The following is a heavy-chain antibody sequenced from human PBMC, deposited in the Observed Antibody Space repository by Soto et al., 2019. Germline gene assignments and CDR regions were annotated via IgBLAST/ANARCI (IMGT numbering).Heavy chain of an antibody. D-gene: IGHD1-26*01. V-gene: IGHV4-61*01. CDR3: ARGGSYVGFDS. CDR1: GGSLNSSSHY. Sequence: SETLSLTCTVSGGSLNSSSHYWSWIRQPPGKGLEWIGYIHYFGSTKYNPSLESLVAISVDTSKNQSSLKVPSVTAADTAIYFCARGGSYVGFDSWGQGARVT. J-gene: IGHJ4*02. CDR2: IHYFGST.